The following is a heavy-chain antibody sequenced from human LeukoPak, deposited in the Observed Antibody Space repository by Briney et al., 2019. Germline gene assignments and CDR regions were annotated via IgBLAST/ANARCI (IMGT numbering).Heavy chain of an antibody. CDR2: IYYSGST. CDR1: GGSISSSSYY. J-gene: IGHJ4*02. D-gene: IGHD1-26*01. CDR3: ARSADREIDY. Sequence: SSETLSLTCTVSGGSISSSSYYWGWIRQPPGKGLEWIGSIYYSGSTYYNPSLKSRVTISVDTSKNQFSLKLSSVTAADTAVYYCARSADREIDYWGQGTLVTVSS. V-gene: IGHV4-39*01.